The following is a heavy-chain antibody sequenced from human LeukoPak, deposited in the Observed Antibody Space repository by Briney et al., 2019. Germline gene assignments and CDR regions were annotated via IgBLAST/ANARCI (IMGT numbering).Heavy chain of an antibody. D-gene: IGHD1-26*01. V-gene: IGHV1-8*01. CDR1: GYTFTSYD. CDR3: ARGAGVGATLDY. CDR2: MNPNSGNT. J-gene: IGHJ4*02. Sequence: ASVKVSCKASGYTFTSYDINWVRQATGQGLEWMGWMNPNSGNTGYAQKVQGRVTMTRNTSISTAYMELSSLRSEDTAVYYCARGAGVGATLDYWGQGTLVTVSS.